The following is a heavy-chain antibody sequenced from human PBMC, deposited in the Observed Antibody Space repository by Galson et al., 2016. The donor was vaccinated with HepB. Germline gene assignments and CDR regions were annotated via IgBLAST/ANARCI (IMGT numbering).Heavy chain of an antibody. CDR1: GFTFSSYR. CDR3: ASAYYDCSCYWVPFDF. D-gene: IGHD3-22*01. V-gene: IGHV3-7*01. J-gene: IGHJ3*01. Sequence: SLRLSCAASGFTFSSYRMSWVRQAPGKGLEWVANINQDGSAKYYADSVKGRFTISRDNAKNSLYLQMNSLRDEDTAVYYCASAYYDCSCYWVPFDFWGQGTMVAVSS. CDR2: INQDGSAK.